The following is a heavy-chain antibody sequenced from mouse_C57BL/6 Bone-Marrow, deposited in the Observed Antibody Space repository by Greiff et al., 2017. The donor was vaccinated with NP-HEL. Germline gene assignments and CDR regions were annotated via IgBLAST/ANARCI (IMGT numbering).Heavy chain of an antibody. D-gene: IGHD3-1*01. V-gene: IGHV1-55*01. CDR1: GYTFTSYW. CDR3: ARSLGPLDY. CDR2: IYPGSGST. J-gene: IGHJ2*01. Sequence: VKLQQPGAELVKPGASVKMSCKASGYTFTSYWITWVKQRPGQGLEWIGDIYPGSGSTNYTEKFKSKATLTVDTSSSTAYMQHSSLTSEDSSVYYSARSLGPLDYWGQGTTLTVSS.